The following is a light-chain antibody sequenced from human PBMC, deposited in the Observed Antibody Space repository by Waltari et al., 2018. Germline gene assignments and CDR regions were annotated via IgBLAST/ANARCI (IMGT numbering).Light chain of an antibody. Sequence: IVLTQSPGTLSLSPGERATLSCRASETVPAGYLAWYQQKPGQSPRLLIYGVSRRATDIPDRFSGSESGTDFTLTVSRLEPEDFAVYYCQQYGSSPWTFGQGTRVEI. CDR3: QQYGSSPWT. J-gene: IGKJ1*01. CDR2: GVS. V-gene: IGKV3-20*01. CDR1: ETVPAGY.